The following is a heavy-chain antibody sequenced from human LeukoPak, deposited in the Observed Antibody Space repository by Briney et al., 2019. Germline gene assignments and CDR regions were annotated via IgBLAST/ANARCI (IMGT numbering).Heavy chain of an antibody. CDR3: ARFASGSGSYSFYFDY. D-gene: IGHD3-10*01. V-gene: IGHV4-59*12. CDR1: GGSISSYY. J-gene: IGHJ4*02. Sequence: SETLSLTCTVSGGSISSYYWSWIRQPPGKGLEWIGYIYYSGSTNYNPSLKSRVTISVDTSENQFSLKLSSVTAADTAVYYCARFASGSGSYSFYFDYWGQGTLVTVSS. CDR2: IYYSGST.